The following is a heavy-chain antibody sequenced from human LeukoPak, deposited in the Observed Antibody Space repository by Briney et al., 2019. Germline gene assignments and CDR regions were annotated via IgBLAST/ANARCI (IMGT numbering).Heavy chain of an antibody. CDR3: ARDTIAADGDIEY. Sequence: GGSLRLSCAASGFTFGPYWMHWVRQAPGQGLEWVSLISSDGSRTAYADSVKGRFTISRDNAKNTLYLQMNSLRVEDTAVYYCARDTIAADGDIEYWGQGALVTVSS. CDR2: ISSDGSRT. CDR1: GFTFGPYW. V-gene: IGHV3-74*03. D-gene: IGHD6-13*01. J-gene: IGHJ4*02.